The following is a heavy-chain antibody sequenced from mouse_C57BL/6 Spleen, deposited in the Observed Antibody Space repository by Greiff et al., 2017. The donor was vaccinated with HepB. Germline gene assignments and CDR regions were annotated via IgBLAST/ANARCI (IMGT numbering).Heavy chain of an antibody. Sequence: VQLQQSGAELVKPGASVKLSCKASGYTFTSYWMHWVKQRPGQGLEWIGMIHPNSGSTNYNEKFKSKATLTVDKSSSTAYMQLSSLTSEDSAVYYCASSNFYAMDYWGQRTSVTVSS. V-gene: IGHV1-64*01. CDR1: GYTFTSYW. CDR2: IHPNSGST. D-gene: IGHD2-5*01. J-gene: IGHJ4*01. CDR3: ASSNFYAMDY.